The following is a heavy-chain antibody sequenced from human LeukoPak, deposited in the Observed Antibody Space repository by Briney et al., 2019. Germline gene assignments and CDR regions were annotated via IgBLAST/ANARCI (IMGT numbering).Heavy chain of an antibody. Sequence: GGSLRLSCAASGFIFSSYYMTWVRQAPGKGLEWVSVIYSGGSTYYADSMKGRFAISRDSYKNTIFLQMNSMRVEDTAVYYWARSYSNHRFGMDVWGLGTTVTVS. V-gene: IGHV3-66*01. CDR1: GFIFSSYY. CDR3: ARSYSNHRFGMDV. J-gene: IGHJ6*01. CDR2: IYSGGST. D-gene: IGHD4-11*01.